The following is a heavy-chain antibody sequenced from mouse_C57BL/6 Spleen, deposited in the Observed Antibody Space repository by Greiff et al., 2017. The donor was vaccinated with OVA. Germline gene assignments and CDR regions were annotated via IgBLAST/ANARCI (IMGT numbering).Heavy chain of an antibody. D-gene: IGHD2-4*01. CDR2: IWSDGST. CDR1: GFSLTSYG. J-gene: IGHJ3*01. Sequence: VQLQESGPGLVAPSQSLSITCTVSGFSLTSYGVHWVRQPPGKGLEWLVVIWSDGSTTYNSALKSRLSISKDNSKSQVFLKMNSLQTDDTAMYYCARGGGYYDYGAWFAYWGQGTLVTVSA. CDR3: ARGGGYYDYGAWFAY. V-gene: IGHV2-6*03.